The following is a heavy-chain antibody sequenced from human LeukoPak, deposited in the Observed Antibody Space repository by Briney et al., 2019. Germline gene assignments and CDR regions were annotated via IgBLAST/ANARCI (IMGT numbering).Heavy chain of an antibody. V-gene: IGHV4-4*07. J-gene: IGHJ6*03. CDR1: GGSISSYY. CDR2: IYTSGST. CDR3: ARTPTSRKRFLGGAAAGTNYYYYYYMDV. Sequence: PSETLSLTCTVSGGSISSYYWSWIRQPAGKGLEWIGRIYTSGSTNYNPSLKSRVTMSVDTSKNQFSLKLSSVTAADTAVYYCARTPTSRKRFLGGAAAGTNYYYYYYMDVWGKGTTVTISS. D-gene: IGHD6-13*01.